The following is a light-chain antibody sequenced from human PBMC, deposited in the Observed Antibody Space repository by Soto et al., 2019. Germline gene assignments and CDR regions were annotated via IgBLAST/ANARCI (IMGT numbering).Light chain of an antibody. CDR1: QSISNW. CDR2: DAS. V-gene: IGKV1-5*01. Sequence: DIQMTQSPSTLPASVEYRVTITCRASQSISNWLAWYQQKPGKAPKVLIYDASSLESGVPSRFSGSGSGTEFIFTISSLQPDDFASYCCQHYGGMWTFGQGTKV. J-gene: IGKJ1*01. CDR3: QHYGGMWT.